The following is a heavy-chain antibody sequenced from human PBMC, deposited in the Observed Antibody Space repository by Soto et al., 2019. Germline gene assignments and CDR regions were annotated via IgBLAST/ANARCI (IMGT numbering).Heavy chain of an antibody. Sequence: EVQLVESGGGVVQPGRSLRLSCSASGFTFDDYAMNWVRQAPGKGLEWVSSISWNSGNIVYADSVRGRFTISRDNAKTSLHLQMNSLRAEDTALYYCTKGASTSWFSAFDLWGQGTMLTVSS. D-gene: IGHD2-2*01. V-gene: IGHV3-9*01. CDR3: TKGASTSWFSAFDL. CDR1: GFTFDDYA. CDR2: ISWNSGNI. J-gene: IGHJ3*01.